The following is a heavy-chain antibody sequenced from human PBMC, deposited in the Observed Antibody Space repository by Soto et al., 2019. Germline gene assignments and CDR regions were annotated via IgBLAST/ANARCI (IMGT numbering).Heavy chain of an antibody. D-gene: IGHD6-13*01. V-gene: IGHV3-30*18. Sequence: QVQLVESGGGVVQPGRSLRLSCAASGFTFSSYGMHWVRQAPGKGLEWVAVISYDGSNKYYADSVKGRFTISRDNSKNPLYLQMHSLRAEDTAVYYCAKDCYSSSWYRYYYYGMDVWGQGTTVTVSS. CDR2: ISYDGSNK. J-gene: IGHJ6*02. CDR1: GFTFSSYG. CDR3: AKDCYSSSWYRYYYYGMDV.